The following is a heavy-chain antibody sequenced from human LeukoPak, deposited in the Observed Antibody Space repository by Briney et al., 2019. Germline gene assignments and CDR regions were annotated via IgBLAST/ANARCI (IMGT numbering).Heavy chain of an antibody. CDR3: ASRGIAAAYFDY. CDR1: GGSISSSSYY. J-gene: IGHJ4*02. D-gene: IGHD6-13*01. CDR2: IYYSGST. Sequence: SETLSLTCTVSGGSISSSSYYWGWIRQPPGKGLEWIGSIYYSGSTYYNPSLKSRVTISVDTSKNQFSLKLSSVTAADTAVYYCASRGIAAAYFDYWGQGTLVTVSS. V-gene: IGHV4-39*07.